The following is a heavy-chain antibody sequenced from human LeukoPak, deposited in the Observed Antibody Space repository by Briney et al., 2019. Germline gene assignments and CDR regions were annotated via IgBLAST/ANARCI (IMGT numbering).Heavy chain of an antibody. D-gene: IGHD3-22*01. CDR2: INHSGST. CDR1: GGSFSGYY. CDR3: ARGPRRGYYDSSGYYYH. J-gene: IGHJ5*02. Sequence: PSETLSLTCAVYGGSFSGYYWSWIRQPPGKGLEWIGEINHSGSTNYNPSLKSRVTISVDTSKNQFSLKLSSVTAADTAVHYCARGPRRGYYDSSGYYYHWGQGTLVTVSS. V-gene: IGHV4-34*01.